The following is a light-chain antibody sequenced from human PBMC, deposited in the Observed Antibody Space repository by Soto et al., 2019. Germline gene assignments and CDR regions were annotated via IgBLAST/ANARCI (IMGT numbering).Light chain of an antibody. Sequence: QSALTQPASVSGSPGQSITISCTGTSGDVGYYNYVSWYQHHPGKAPKLMIYEVNNRPSGVSNRFSGSKSGNTASLTISGLQAEDEADYYCSSYTSGSTLVVFGGGTKVTVL. CDR3: SSYTSGSTLVV. J-gene: IGLJ2*01. V-gene: IGLV2-14*01. CDR1: SGDVGYYNY. CDR2: EVN.